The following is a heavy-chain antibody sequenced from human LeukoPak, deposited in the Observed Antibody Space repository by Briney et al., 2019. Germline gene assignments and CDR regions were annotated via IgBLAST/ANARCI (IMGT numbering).Heavy chain of an antibody. J-gene: IGHJ5*02. V-gene: IGHV1-2*02. Sequence: ASVKVSCKASGYTFTGYYMHWVRQAPGQGLEWMGWINPNSGGTKYAQKFQGRVTMTRDTSISTAYMELSRLRSDDTAVYYCARDRPHNWFDPWGQGTLVTVSS. CDR1: GYTFTGYY. D-gene: IGHD6-6*01. CDR2: INPNSGGT. CDR3: ARDRPHNWFDP.